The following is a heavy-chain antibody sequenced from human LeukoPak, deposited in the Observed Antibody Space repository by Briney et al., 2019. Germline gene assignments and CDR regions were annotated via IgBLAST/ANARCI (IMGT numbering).Heavy chain of an antibody. J-gene: IGHJ4*02. V-gene: IGHV1-18*01. CDR2: ISANTGKT. D-gene: IGHD6-13*01. CDR3: AKVAGDRMDY. Sequence: ASVKVSCKASGYTFATYGFCWVRQAPGHGLEWMGWISANTGKTDYAQKFQGRVTMTTDTSTSTAYMELRGLRPDDTAVYYCAKVAGDRMDYWGQGTLLTVSS. CDR1: GYTFATYG.